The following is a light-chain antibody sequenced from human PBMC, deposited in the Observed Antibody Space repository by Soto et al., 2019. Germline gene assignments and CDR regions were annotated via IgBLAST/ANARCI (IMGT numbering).Light chain of an antibody. CDR2: AGC. V-gene: IGKV3-15*01. Sequence: EIVMTQSPATLSVSPGERATLSCRASQGVSSNLAWYQEKPGQAPRLLIYAGCTGATGIPAGFSGSGSGTEFPLTISRLPSEDFAVYYCQQYNDSPRTFGQGTKVDIK. CDR1: QGVSSN. CDR3: QQYNDSPRT. J-gene: IGKJ1*01.